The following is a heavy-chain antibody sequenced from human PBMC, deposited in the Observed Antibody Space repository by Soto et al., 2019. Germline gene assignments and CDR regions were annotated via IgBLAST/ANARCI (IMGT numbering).Heavy chain of an antibody. V-gene: IGHV5-10-1*01. Sequence: LEWMGRIDPSDSYTNYSPSFQXXVTISADKSISTAYLQWSSLKASDSDMYYCAISNYSGGSCYRYGMDVWGQGTTVTV. D-gene: IGHD2-15*01. J-gene: IGHJ6*02. CDR2: IDPSDSYT. CDR3: AISNYSGGSCYRYGMDV.